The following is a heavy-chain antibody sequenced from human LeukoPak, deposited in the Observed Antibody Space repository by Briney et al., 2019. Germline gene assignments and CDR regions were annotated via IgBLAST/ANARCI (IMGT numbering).Heavy chain of an antibody. D-gene: IGHD3-16*01. J-gene: IGHJ2*01. CDR3: ARVVAFYGPKQEITLPYWYFDL. CDR1: GFTFSDYY. CDR2: ISSSRSTI. V-gene: IGHV3-11*01. Sequence: GGSLRLSCAASGFTFSDYYMSWIRQAPGKGLAWVSYISSSRSTIYYADSVKGRFTISRDNAKNSLYLQMNSLRAEDTAVYYCARVVAFYGPKQEITLPYWYFDLWGRGTLVTVSS.